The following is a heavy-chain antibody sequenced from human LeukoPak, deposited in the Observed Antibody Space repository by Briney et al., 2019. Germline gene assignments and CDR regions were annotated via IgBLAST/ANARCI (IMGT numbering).Heavy chain of an antibody. CDR2: INWNGGST. D-gene: IGHD3-16*02. V-gene: IGHV3-20*04. Sequence: GGSLRLSCAASGFTFDDYGMSWVRQAPGKGLEWVSGINWNGGSTGYADSVKGRFTISRDNAKNSLYLQMNSLRAEDTALYYCARNGGEIPEFYVWGSYRKSPYYYYMDVWGKGTTVTVSS. CDR1: GFTFDDYG. J-gene: IGHJ6*03. CDR3: ARNGGEIPEFYVWGSYRKSPYYYYMDV.